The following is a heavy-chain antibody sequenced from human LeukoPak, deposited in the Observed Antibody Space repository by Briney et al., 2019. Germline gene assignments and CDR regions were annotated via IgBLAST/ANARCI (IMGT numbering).Heavy chain of an antibody. V-gene: IGHV4-34*01. CDR1: GGSFSGYY. J-gene: IGHJ4*02. Sequence: SETLSLTCAVYGGSFSGYYWSWIRQPPGKGLEWIGEINHSGSTNYNPSLKSRVTISVDTSKNQFSLKLSSVTAADTAVYYCARGLKQQLDVDYWGQGTLVTVSS. CDR3: ARGLKQQLDVDY. D-gene: IGHD6-13*01. CDR2: INHSGST.